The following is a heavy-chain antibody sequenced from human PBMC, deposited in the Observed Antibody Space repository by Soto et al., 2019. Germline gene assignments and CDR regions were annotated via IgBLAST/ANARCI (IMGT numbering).Heavy chain of an antibody. CDR2: ISGGGGGT. J-gene: IGHJ4*02. V-gene: IGHV3-23*01. D-gene: IGHD3-22*01. Sequence: EVQLLESGGDLVQPGESLRLSCAASGISFSSYAMSWVRQAPGKGLEWVSVISGGGGGTYYADSVKGRFTISRDNSNNTLYLQMNRLRAEDTAVYYCAKYESSGYYYTTTDYRGQGTLVTVSS. CDR3: AKYESSGYYYTTTDY. CDR1: GISFSSYA.